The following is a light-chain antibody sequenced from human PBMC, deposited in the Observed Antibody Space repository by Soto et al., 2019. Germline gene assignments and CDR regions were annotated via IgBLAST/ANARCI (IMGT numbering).Light chain of an antibody. CDR1: SSDVGGYNY. Sequence: QSALTQPASVSGSPGQSITISCTGTSSDVGGYNYVSWYQQHPDKAPKLMIYDVSNRPSGVSNRFSGSKSGNTASLTISGLQAEDEADYYCISYTSSSTLLFGTGTKVTVL. J-gene: IGLJ1*01. CDR2: DVS. CDR3: ISYTSSSTLL. V-gene: IGLV2-14*01.